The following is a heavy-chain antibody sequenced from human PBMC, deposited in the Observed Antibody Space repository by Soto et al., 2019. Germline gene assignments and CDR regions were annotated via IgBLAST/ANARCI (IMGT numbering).Heavy chain of an antibody. CDR1: GFTFSNCA. J-gene: IGHJ6*02. CDR2: IFDSGGRT. V-gene: IGHV3-23*01. CDR3: ATVLAASSYYTLDE. D-gene: IGHD3-3*01. Sequence: EVHLLESGGDLVQPGGSLRLSCAASGFTFSNCAMNWVRQAPGKGLEWVEGIFDSGGRTFYADSVKGRFTISRDNSKNTLYLQMNNLRADDTDVYYCATVLAASSYYTLDEWGQGTTVTVSS.